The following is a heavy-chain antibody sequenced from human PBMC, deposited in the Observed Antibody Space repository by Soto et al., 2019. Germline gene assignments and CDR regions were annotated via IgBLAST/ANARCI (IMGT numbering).Heavy chain of an antibody. Sequence: QLQLQESGPGLVKPSETLSLTCTVSGGSISSSSYYWGWIRQPPGKGLEWIGSIYYSGSTYYNPSLKSRVTISVDTSKNQFSLKLSSVTAADTAVYYCARHYRIPPNWFDPWGQGTLVTVSS. J-gene: IGHJ5*02. CDR3: ARHYRIPPNWFDP. CDR2: IYYSGST. D-gene: IGHD2-2*02. V-gene: IGHV4-39*01. CDR1: GGSISSSSYY.